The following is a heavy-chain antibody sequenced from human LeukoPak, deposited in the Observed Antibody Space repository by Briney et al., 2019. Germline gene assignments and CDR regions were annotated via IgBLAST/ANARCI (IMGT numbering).Heavy chain of an antibody. CDR2: ISDSGGAT. V-gene: IGHV3-23*01. CDR1: GFSFSNYA. Sequence: GGSLRLSCAASGFSFSNYAMSWVRQAPGKGLEWVSGISDSGGATYYADSVKGRFTISRDNSGNTLFLQMNSLTAEDTAVYYCAKCLAATTFIDYWGQGTLVTVSS. D-gene: IGHD1-7*01. J-gene: IGHJ4*02. CDR3: AKCLAATTFIDY.